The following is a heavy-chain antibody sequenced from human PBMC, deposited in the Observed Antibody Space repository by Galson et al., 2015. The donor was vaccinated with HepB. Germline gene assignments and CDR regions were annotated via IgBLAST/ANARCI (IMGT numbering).Heavy chain of an antibody. J-gene: IGHJ1*01. CDR2: MSDNGDNT. CDR1: GFTFSSYA. D-gene: IGHD6-19*01. Sequence: SLRLACAASGFTFSSYAIMWVRQAPGKGLEWVSGMSDNGDNTFYADSGKGRFTISRDISKNTVYLQMNSLRVEDTAEYYCATRSGASGWYSYFQHWGQGTLVTVSS. V-gene: IGHV3-23*01. CDR3: ATRSGASGWYSYFQH.